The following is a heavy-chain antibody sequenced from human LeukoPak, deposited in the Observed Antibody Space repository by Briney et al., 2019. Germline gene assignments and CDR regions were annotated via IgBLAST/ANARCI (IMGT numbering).Heavy chain of an antibody. CDR3: SRYGDYGKNDY. Sequence: QPGGSLRLSCAASGFTFSNYWMHWVRQAPGKGLVWVSRVFRNEGGAAYADSVKGRFTISRDNSKNTLYLQMNSLRAEDTAVYYCSRYGDYGKNDYWGQGTLVTVSS. J-gene: IGHJ4*02. CDR1: GFTFSNYW. CDR2: VFRNEGGA. V-gene: IGHV3-74*01. D-gene: IGHD4-17*01.